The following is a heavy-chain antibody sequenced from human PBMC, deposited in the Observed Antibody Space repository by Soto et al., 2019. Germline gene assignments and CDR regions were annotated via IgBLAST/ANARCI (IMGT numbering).Heavy chain of an antibody. CDR2: MSYEGSNE. D-gene: IGHD4-17*01. CDR3: ARDDYGAVFDP. V-gene: IGHV3-30-3*01. J-gene: IGHJ5*02. CDR1: GFGFSNYA. Sequence: QVQLVESGGGVVQPGRSLRLSCAASGFGFSNYAMHWVRQAPGKGLEWVAAMSYEGSNEYYADSVKGRFTISRDNSKNTLYLQMNSLRADDTAVYYCARDDYGAVFDPWGQGTLVTVSS.